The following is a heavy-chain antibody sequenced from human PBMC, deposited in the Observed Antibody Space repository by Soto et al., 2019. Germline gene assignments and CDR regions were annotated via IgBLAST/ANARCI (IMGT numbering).Heavy chain of an antibody. J-gene: IGHJ4*02. V-gene: IGHV3-21*01. D-gene: IGHD3-16*01. CDR1: GFTFSSYS. CDR3: ARVRMELRLEPEMGY. CDR2: TSSSSSYI. Sequence: GGSLRLSCAASGFTFSSYSMNWVRQAPGKGLEWVSSTSSSSSYIYYADSVKGRFTISRDNAKNSLYLQMNSLRAEDTAVYYCARVRMELRLEPEMGYWGQGTLVTVSS.